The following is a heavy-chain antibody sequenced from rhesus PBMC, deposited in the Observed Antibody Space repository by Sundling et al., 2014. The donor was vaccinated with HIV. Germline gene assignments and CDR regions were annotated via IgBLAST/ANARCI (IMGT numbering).Heavy chain of an antibody. Sequence: EVQLVETGGGLVQPGGSLKLSCAASGFTFSSYDMSWVRQAPGKGLEWVSRISSGGGSIWYADSVKGRFTISRDNARNTVYLEMNSLRTEDTAVYYCAKLHEEPFDSWGQGVLVTVSS. D-gene: IGHD3-28*01. V-gene: IGHV3-178*02. CDR3: AKLHEEPFDS. CDR1: GFTFSSYD. CDR2: ISSGGGSI. J-gene: IGHJ4*01.